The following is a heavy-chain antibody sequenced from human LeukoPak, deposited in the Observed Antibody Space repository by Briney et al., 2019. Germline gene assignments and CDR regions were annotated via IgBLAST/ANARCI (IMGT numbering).Heavy chain of an antibody. V-gene: IGHV3-30*02. J-gene: IGHJ6*03. CDR1: GFVFSDYG. CDR3: ARDLAQYYYYYYYMDV. Sequence: GGSLRLSCAASGFVFSDYGMHWVRQAPGKGLEWVAFIRYDGSSEFYADSVKGRFTISRDNSKNTLYLQMNSLRAEDTAVYYCARDLAQYYYYYYYMDVWGKGTTVTVSS. D-gene: IGHD3-3*02. CDR2: IRYDGSSE.